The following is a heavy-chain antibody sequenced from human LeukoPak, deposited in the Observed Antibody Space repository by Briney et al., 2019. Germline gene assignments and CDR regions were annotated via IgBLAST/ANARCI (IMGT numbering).Heavy chain of an antibody. CDR1: GYTFTSYY. CDR2: INPSGGST. CDR3: ARVVTMVRGVNYYYGMDV. J-gene: IGHJ6*02. D-gene: IGHD3-10*01. V-gene: IGHV1-46*01. Sequence: ASVKVSCKASGYTFTSYYMHWVRQAPGQGLEWMGIINPSGGSTSYAQKLQGRVTMTTDTSTSTAYMELRSLRSDDTAVYYCARVVTMVRGVNYYYGMDVWGRGTTVTVSS.